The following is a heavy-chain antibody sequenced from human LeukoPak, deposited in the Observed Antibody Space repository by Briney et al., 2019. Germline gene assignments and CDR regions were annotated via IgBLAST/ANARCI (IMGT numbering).Heavy chain of an antibody. CDR3: ARGQSSLGAFDI. J-gene: IGHJ3*02. CDR2: IYYSGTT. V-gene: IGHV4-59*01. D-gene: IGHD2-2*01. Sequence: PSETLSLTCTVSGGSISSYYWSWVRQPPGKGLEWIGYIYYSGTTKYNPSLRSRVTISVDTSKNQFSLKLKSVTAADTAVYYCARGQSSLGAFDIWGQGTMVTVSS. CDR1: GGSISSYY.